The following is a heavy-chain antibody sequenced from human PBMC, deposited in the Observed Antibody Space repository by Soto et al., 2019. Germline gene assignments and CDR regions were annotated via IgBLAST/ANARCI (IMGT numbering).Heavy chain of an antibody. Sequence: SVKVSCKASGGTFSSYAISWVRQAPGQGLEWMGGIIPIFGTANYAQKFQGRVTITADESTSTAYMELSSLRSEDTAVYYCARAQVITIFGVVIYNWFDPWGQGTLVTVSS. CDR2: IIPIFGTA. CDR1: GGTFSSYA. D-gene: IGHD3-3*01. CDR3: ARAQVITIFGVVIYNWFDP. J-gene: IGHJ5*02. V-gene: IGHV1-69*13.